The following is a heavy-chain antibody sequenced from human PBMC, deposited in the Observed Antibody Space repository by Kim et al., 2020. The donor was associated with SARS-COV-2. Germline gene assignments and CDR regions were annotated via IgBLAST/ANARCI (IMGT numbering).Heavy chain of an antibody. Sequence: RKFQGRVTITADKSTSTAYMELSSLRSEDTAVYYCARDPRSTNYYYYMDVWGKGTTVTVSS. J-gene: IGHJ6*03. D-gene: IGHD2-2*01. CDR3: ARDPRSTNYYYYMDV. V-gene: IGHV1-69*04.